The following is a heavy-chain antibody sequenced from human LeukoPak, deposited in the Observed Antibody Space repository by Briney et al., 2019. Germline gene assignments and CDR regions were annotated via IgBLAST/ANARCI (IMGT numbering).Heavy chain of an antibody. D-gene: IGHD6-13*01. CDR1: DDSITMYY. Sequence: SETLSLICSVSDDSITMYYWTWIRQPPGKGLEWIGYIYYSGSTDYNPSLKSRVTISVDTSKNQFSLKLSSVTAADTAVYYCARTTEAHSWRTRYYDYYMDVWGKGTTVTVSS. J-gene: IGHJ6*03. V-gene: IGHV4-59*01. CDR3: ARTTEAHSWRTRYYDYYMDV. CDR2: IYYSGST.